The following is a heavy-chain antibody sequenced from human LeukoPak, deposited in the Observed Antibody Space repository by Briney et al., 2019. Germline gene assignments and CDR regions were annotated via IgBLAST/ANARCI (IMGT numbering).Heavy chain of an antibody. J-gene: IGHJ4*02. CDR1: GFTFTSSA. Sequence: ASVKVSCKASGFTFTSSAVQWVRQARGQRLEWIGWIVVGSGNTNYAQKFQERVTITRDMSTRTAYMELSSLRSEDTAVYYCAAVHCGGDCYSAFDYWGQGTLVTVSS. D-gene: IGHD2-21*02. CDR3: AAVHCGGDCYSAFDY. V-gene: IGHV1-58*01. CDR2: IVVGSGNT.